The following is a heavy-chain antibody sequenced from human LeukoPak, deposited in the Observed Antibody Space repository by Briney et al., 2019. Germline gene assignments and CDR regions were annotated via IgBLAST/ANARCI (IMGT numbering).Heavy chain of an antibody. CDR3: ARQGPTSPQHYFYYSGMDV. CDR2: SYYSGST. CDR1: GCSIRIINYY. Sequence: ASETLSLTCTVSGCSIRIINYYWGWIRQPPGMGLEWFGSSYYSGSTYYNPSLKSLVTISVNTSKNQFALKLSSVTAADTAVYYCARQGPTSPQHYFYYSGMDVWGQGTTVTVSS. V-gene: IGHV4-39*01. J-gene: IGHJ6*02. D-gene: IGHD2-2*01.